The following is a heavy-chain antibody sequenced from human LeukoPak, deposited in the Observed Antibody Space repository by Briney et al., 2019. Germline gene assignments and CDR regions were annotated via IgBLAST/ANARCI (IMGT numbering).Heavy chain of an antibody. CDR2: ISSSGGNT. V-gene: IGHV3-64*01. Sequence: GGSLRLSCAASGFTFSSYSMHWVRQAPGKGLEYVSAISSSGGNTYYAISVKGRFTISRDNSKNTLYLQMGSLRAEDMAVYYCARVKVSGGFDIWGQGTMVTVSS. CDR3: ARVKVSGGFDI. D-gene: IGHD4-23*01. CDR1: GFTFSSYS. J-gene: IGHJ3*02.